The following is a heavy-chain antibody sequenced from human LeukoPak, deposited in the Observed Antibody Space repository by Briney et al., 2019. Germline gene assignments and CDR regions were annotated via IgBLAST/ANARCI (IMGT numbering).Heavy chain of an antibody. Sequence: PGGSLGLSCAASGFTFSSYGMHWVRQAPGKGLEWVAVISYDGSNKYYADSVKGRFTISRDNSKNTLYLQMNSLRAEDTAVYYCAGGASYFDYWGQGTLVTVSS. CDR3: AGGASYFDY. V-gene: IGHV3-30*03. CDR1: GFTFSSYG. CDR2: ISYDGSNK. J-gene: IGHJ4*02. D-gene: IGHD1-26*01.